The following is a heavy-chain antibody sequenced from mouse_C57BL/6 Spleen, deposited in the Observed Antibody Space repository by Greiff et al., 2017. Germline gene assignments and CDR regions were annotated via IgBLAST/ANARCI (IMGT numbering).Heavy chain of an antibody. Sequence: QVQLQQPGAELVKPGASVKLSCKASGYTFTSYWMHWVKQRPGQGLEWIGMIHPNSGSTNYNEKFKSKATLTVDKSSSTAYMQLSSLTSEDSAVYYCARSDDGSDYAMDYWGQGTSVTVSS. CDR2: IHPNSGST. D-gene: IGHD1-1*01. CDR1: GYTFTSYW. CDR3: ARSDDGSDYAMDY. J-gene: IGHJ4*01. V-gene: IGHV1-64*01.